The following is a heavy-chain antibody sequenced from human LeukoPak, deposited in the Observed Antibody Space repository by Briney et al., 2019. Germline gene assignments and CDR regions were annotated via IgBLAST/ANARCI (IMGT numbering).Heavy chain of an antibody. CDR2: INMDTGNP. J-gene: IGHJ4*02. CDR3: ARHGFGATGVFDY. D-gene: IGHD3-10*01. V-gene: IGHV7-4-1*02. CDR1: GYTFTSYA. Sequence: ASVKVSCKASGYTFTSYAMNWVRQAPGRGPEWMGWINMDTGNPTYAQGFTGRFVFSLDTSVSTAYLQISSLKAEDTAVYYCARHGFGATGVFDYWGQGTLVTVSS.